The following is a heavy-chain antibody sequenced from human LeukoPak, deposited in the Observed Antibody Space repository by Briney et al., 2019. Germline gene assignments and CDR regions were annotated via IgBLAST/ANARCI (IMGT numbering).Heavy chain of an antibody. CDR2: IYYSGST. D-gene: IGHD6-13*01. Sequence: PSETLSLTCTVSGGSISSYYWSWIRQPPGKGLEWIGYIYYSGSTNYNPSLKSRVTISVDTSKNQFSLKLSSVTAADTAVYYCARDVVGRSWYSGLDYWGQGTLVTVSS. V-gene: IGHV4-59*01. J-gene: IGHJ4*02. CDR3: ARDVVGRSWYSGLDY. CDR1: GGSISSYY.